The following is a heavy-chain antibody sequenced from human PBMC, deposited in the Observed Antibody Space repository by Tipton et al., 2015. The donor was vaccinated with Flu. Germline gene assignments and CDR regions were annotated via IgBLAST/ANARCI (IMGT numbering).Heavy chain of an antibody. V-gene: IGHV3-9*03. CDR2: VSWNSGFT. CDR1: GFTFNDYA. J-gene: IGHJ2*01. D-gene: IGHD6-13*01. CDR3: AKGRRAASGMNGWYFDL. Sequence: SLRLSCAASGFTFNDYAMHWVRQGPGKGLEWVSSVSWNSGFTGYADSVKGRITVSRDNTKNAVYLEMDSLSPDDMAVYYCAKGRRAASGMNGWYFDLWGRGTAVSVSS.